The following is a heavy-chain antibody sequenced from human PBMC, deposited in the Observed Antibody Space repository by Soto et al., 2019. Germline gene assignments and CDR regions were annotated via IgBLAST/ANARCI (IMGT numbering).Heavy chain of an antibody. J-gene: IGHJ4*02. CDR2: INAGNGNT. CDR3: AREPPRHPIYALELSDRY. CDR1: GYTFTSYA. V-gene: IGHV1-3*01. D-gene: IGHD1-7*01. Sequence: GGPVKVSCKASGYTFTSYAMHWVRQAPGQRLEWMGWINAGNGNTKYSQKFQGRVTITRDTSASTAYMELSSLRSEDTAVYYCAREPPRHPIYALELSDRYWGQGTLVTVSS.